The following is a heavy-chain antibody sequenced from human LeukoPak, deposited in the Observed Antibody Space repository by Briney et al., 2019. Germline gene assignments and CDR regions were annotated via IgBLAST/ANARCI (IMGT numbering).Heavy chain of an antibody. CDR3: AKDILRWSFDY. CDR2: ISGSGGST. Sequence: GGTLRLSCAASGFTFSNYGMSWVRQAPGKGLEWVSGISGSGGSTYYADSVKGRFTISRDNSKNTLFLQMNSLRAEDRAVYYCAKDILRWSFDYWGQGSLVTVAS. CDR1: GFTFSNYG. D-gene: IGHD4-23*01. V-gene: IGHV3-23*01. J-gene: IGHJ4*02.